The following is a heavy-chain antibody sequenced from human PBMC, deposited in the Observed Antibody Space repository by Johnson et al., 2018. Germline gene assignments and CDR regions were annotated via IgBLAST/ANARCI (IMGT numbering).Heavy chain of an antibody. J-gene: IGHJ6*02. CDR1: GFTFSSYG. D-gene: IGHD6-13*01. CDR2: ISYDGSDK. Sequence: QVQLVESGGGVVQPGRSLRLSCAASGFTFSSYGIHWVRQAPGKGLEWVAVISYDGSDKYYADSVKGRFSISRDTSKNTLYLQMNSLRPEDTAVYYCAKGRGSSSWYYYYGMDVWGQGTTVTVSS. CDR3: AKGRGSSSWYYYYGMDV. V-gene: IGHV3-30*18.